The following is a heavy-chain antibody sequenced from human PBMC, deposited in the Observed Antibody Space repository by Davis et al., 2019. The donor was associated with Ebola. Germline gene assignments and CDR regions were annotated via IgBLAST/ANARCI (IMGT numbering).Heavy chain of an antibody. CDR2: ISWNSGSI. CDR3: TKDMSYDFWSGLPFGMDV. D-gene: IGHD3-3*01. CDR1: GFTFYRYE. V-gene: IGHV3-9*01. J-gene: IGHJ6*02. Sequence: PGGSLRLSCAASGFTFYRYEMNWVRQAPGKGLEWVSGISWNSGSIGYADSVKGRFTISRDNAKNSLILQMNSLRTDDTAFYYCTKDMSYDFWSGLPFGMDVWGHGTTVTVSS.